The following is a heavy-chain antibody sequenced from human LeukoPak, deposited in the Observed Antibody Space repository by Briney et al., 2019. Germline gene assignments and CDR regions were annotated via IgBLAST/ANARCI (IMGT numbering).Heavy chain of an antibody. CDR1: GGSISSYY. J-gene: IGHJ5*02. D-gene: IGHD2-15*01. V-gene: IGHV4-4*07. CDR2: IYTSGST. Sequence: PSETLSLTRTVSGGSISSYYWSWIRQPAGKGLEWIGRIYTSGSTNYNPSLKSRVTMSVDTSKNQFSLKMSSVTVADTGVYYCARWGYCSGGSCYNWFDPWGQGTLVTVSS. CDR3: ARWGYCSGGSCYNWFDP.